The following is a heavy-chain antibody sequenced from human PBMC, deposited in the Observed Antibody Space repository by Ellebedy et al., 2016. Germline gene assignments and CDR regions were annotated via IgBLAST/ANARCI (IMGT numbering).Heavy chain of an antibody. J-gene: IGHJ3*02. V-gene: IGHV4-4*07. Sequence: SETLSLXCTVSGGSISSYYWSWIRQPAGKGLEWIGRIYTSGSTNYNPSLKSRVTISVDTSKNQFSLKLSSVTAADTAVYYCARGGIVVVPAAIRRGAFDIWGQGTMVTVSS. CDR3: ARGGIVVVPAAIRRGAFDI. CDR2: IYTSGST. CDR1: GGSISSYY. D-gene: IGHD2-2*02.